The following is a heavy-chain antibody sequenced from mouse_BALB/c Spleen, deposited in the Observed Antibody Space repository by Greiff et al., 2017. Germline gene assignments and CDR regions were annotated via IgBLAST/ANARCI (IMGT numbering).Heavy chain of an antibody. J-gene: IGHJ4*01. CDR3: ATYGGGYYAMDY. CDR2: INPSSGYT. V-gene: IGHV1-4*01. Sequence: VKLMESGAELARPGASVKMSCKASGYTFTSYTMHWVKQRPGQGLEWIGYINPSSGYTNYNQKFKDKATLTADKSSSTAYMQLSSLTSEDSAVYYCATYGGGYYAMDYWGQGTSVTVSS. CDR1: GYTFTSYT. D-gene: IGHD1-2*01.